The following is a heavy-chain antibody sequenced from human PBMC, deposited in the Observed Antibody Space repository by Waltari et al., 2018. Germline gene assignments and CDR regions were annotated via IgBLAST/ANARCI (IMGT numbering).Heavy chain of an antibody. Sequence: QVQLMQSGAEVKKPGASVKVSCKASGYTFTNYGFSWVRQAPGQGLEWMGWIRTFNGNTNHGPKLQGRVSLTPETSTTTAYMEVRSLRSDDTGIYYCAGFGYGSGSDYIGYFGLWGRGTLVTVSS. CDR2: IRTFNGNT. CDR3: AGFGYGSGSDYIGYFGL. CDR1: GYTFTNYG. D-gene: IGHD3-10*01. J-gene: IGHJ2*01. V-gene: IGHV1-18*01.